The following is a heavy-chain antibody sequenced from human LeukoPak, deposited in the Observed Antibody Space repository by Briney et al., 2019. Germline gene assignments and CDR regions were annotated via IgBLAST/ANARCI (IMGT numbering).Heavy chain of an antibody. CDR3: ARLRRNSDRSGFYYYYDN. D-gene: IGHD3-22*01. Sequence: GGSLRLSCAASGFTFSSYSFNWVRQAPGKGLEWVSSINTVASYIYYADSVRGRFTISRDNAENSLWLQMNGLRAEDSAVYYCARLRRNSDRSGFYYYYDNWGQGTLVSVSS. V-gene: IGHV3-21*01. CDR1: GFTFSSYS. CDR2: INTVASYI. J-gene: IGHJ4*02.